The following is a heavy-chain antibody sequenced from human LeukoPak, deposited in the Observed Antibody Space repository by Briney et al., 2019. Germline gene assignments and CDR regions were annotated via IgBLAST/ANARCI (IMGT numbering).Heavy chain of an antibody. CDR1: GFTFSTYS. J-gene: IGHJ4*02. CDR3: AKGHGTTPWADY. V-gene: IGHV3-21*04. CDR2: ISSNNRYI. Sequence: PGGSLRLPCAASGFTFSTYSMNWVRQAPGKGLDWVSSISSNNRYIYYADSVKGRFTISRDNAKNSLYLQMNSLRAEDTAVYYCAKGHGTTPWADYWGQGTLVTVSS. D-gene: IGHD2-2*01.